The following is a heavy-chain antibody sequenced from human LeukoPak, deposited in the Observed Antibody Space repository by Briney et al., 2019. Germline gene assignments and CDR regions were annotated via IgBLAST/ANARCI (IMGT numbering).Heavy chain of an antibody. J-gene: IGHJ6*03. Sequence: SETLSLACTVSGGSISSSSYYWGWIRQPPGKGLEWIGTIHDSGSTYCNPSLKSRVTISVDKSKNQFSLKLSSVTAADTAVYYCASYGDSPYYYYYMDVWGKGTTVTVSS. D-gene: IGHD4-17*01. CDR1: GGSISSSSYY. V-gene: IGHV4-39*07. CDR3: ASYGDSPYYYYYMDV. CDR2: IHDSGST.